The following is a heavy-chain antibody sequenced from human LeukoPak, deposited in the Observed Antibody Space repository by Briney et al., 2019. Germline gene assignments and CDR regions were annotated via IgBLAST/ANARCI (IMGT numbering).Heavy chain of an antibody. V-gene: IGHV5-51*01. J-gene: IGHJ5*02. D-gene: IGHD2-2*01. CDR3: ARQPEYCSSTSCYAVDP. Sequence: GESLKISCKGSGYSFTNYWIAWVRQMPAKGLEWAGIIYPGDSDTRYSPSFQGLVTISADKSISTAYLQWSSLKASDTAMYYCARQPEYCSSTSCYAVDPWGQGTLVTVSS. CDR2: IYPGDSDT. CDR1: GYSFTNYW.